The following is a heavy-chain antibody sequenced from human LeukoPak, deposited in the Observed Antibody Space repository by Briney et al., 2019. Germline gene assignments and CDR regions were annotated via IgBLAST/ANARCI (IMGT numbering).Heavy chain of an antibody. J-gene: IGHJ3*02. D-gene: IGHD1-1*01. CDR1: GGSISSNY. V-gene: IGHV4-59*08. CDR2: IYYSGST. Sequence: SETLSLTCTVSGGSISSNYWNWIRQPPGKGLEWIGDIYYSGSTNYNPSLKSRVTISLDTSKNQFSLKLSSVTAADTAVYFCARRKGPWNAFDIWGQGAMVTVSS. CDR3: ARRKGPWNAFDI.